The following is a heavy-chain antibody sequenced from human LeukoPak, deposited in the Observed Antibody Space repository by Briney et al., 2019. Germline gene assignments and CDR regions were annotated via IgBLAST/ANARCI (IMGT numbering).Heavy chain of an antibody. V-gene: IGHV4-39*01. CDR1: GRSISSSSAY. J-gene: IGHJ4*02. D-gene: IGHD5-18*01. CDR3: ASPRGVSYGYFDY. CDR2: IYYRKNT. Sequence: SETLSLTCTVSGRSISSSSAYCGWIRQPPGKGLEWIGSIYYRKNTYYNPSLKSRVTISADTSKNQFSLTLGSVSATDTAVYYCASPRGVSYGYFDYWGRGTLVTVSS.